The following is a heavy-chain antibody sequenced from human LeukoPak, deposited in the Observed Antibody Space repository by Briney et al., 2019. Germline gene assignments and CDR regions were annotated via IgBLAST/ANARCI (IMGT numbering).Heavy chain of an antibody. CDR1: GFAFSSYS. J-gene: IGHJ4*02. V-gene: IGHV3-21*01. CDR2: ISSSSSYI. CDR3: ASAKYYDILDY. D-gene: IGHD3-9*01. Sequence: GGSLRLSSAASGFAFSSYSMNWVRQAPGKGLEWVSSISSSSSYIYYADSVKGRFTISRDNAKNSLYLQMNGLRAEDTAVYYCASAKYYDILDYWGQGTLVTVSS.